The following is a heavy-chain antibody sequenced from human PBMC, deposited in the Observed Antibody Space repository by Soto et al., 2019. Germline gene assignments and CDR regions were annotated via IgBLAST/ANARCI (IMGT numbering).Heavy chain of an antibody. J-gene: IGHJ6*02. V-gene: IGHV3-30*18. CDR2: ISYDGSNK. CDR1: GFTFSSYG. Sequence: LRLSCAASGFTFSSYGMHWVRQAPGKGLEWVAVISYDGSNKYYADSVKGRFTISRDNSKNTLYLQMNSLRAEDTAVYYCAKVVAARLDYYYGMDVWGQGTTVTVSS. CDR3: AKVVAARLDYYYGMDV. D-gene: IGHD6-6*01.